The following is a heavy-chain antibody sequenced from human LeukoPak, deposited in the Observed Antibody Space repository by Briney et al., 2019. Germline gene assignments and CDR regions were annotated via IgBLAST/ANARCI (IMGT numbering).Heavy chain of an antibody. J-gene: IGHJ5*02. V-gene: IGHV3-23*01. Sequence: GGSLRLSCAVSGFTFSNAWMSWVRQAPGKGLEWVSAISGSGGSTYYADSVKGRFTISRDNSKNTLYLQMNSLRAEDTAVYYCAKFPDIVVVPAARGIHWFDPWGQGTLVTVSS. D-gene: IGHD2-2*01. CDR3: AKFPDIVVVPAARGIHWFDP. CDR1: GFTFSNAW. CDR2: ISGSGGST.